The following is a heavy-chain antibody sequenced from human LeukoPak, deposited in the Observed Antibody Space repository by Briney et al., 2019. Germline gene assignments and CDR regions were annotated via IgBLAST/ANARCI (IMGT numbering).Heavy chain of an antibody. Sequence: NPSETLSLTCTVSGDSINSLDLWSWVRQPPGKGLEWIGEMYLSGTTHSNPSVKSRVTISIDKSKNQFFLNWSSVTAADTAVYYCAGLVGRYSSGLYYYYFDYWGQGTLVTVSS. J-gene: IGHJ4*02. CDR2: MYLSGTT. D-gene: IGHD3-22*01. V-gene: IGHV4-4*02. CDR1: GDSINSLDL. CDR3: AGLVGRYSSGLYYYYFDY.